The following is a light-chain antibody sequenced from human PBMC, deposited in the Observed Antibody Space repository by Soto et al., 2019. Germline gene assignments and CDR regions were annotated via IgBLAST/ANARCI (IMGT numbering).Light chain of an antibody. J-gene: IGKJ1*01. CDR1: QSVLYSFNNKNY. CDR2: WAS. Sequence: DIVMTQSPDSLAVSLGERDTINCRSSQSVLYSFNNKNYLGWYQQKPGQAPKLLIYWASTRESGVPDRFSGSGSGTDFTLTISSLQAEDVAVYYCQHYYSDPPWTFGQGTKVEIK. CDR3: QHYYSDPPWT. V-gene: IGKV4-1*01.